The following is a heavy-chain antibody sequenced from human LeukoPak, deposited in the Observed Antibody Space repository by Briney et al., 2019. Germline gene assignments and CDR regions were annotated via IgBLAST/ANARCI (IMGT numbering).Heavy chain of an antibody. V-gene: IGHV3-66*02. Sequence: GGSLRLSCAASGFTVSSNYMSWVRQAPGKGLEWVSVIYSGGSTYYADSVKGRFTISRDNSKNTLYLQMNSLRAGDTAVYYCARGYDSSGYGYWGQGTLVTVSS. J-gene: IGHJ4*02. D-gene: IGHD3-22*01. CDR1: GFTVSSNY. CDR2: IYSGGST. CDR3: ARGYDSSGYGY.